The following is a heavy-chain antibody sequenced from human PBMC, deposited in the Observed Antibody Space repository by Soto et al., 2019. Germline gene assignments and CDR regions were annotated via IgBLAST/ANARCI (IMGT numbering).Heavy chain of an antibody. Sequence: PGGSLRLSCAASGFTFNSYAMGWVRQAPAKGLEWISAITGSGGDTYHAASVRGRFTISRDNSNNMLFMQMNSLRAEDSAVYYCAKGSANVSPYYIDFWAQGTLVTVSS. CDR3: AKGSANVSPYYIDF. J-gene: IGHJ4*02. V-gene: IGHV3-23*01. CDR2: ITGSGGDT. CDR1: GFTFNSYA.